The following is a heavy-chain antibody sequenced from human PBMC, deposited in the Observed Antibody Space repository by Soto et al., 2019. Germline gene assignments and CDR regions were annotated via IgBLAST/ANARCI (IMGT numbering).Heavy chain of an antibody. J-gene: IGHJ2*01. D-gene: IGHD3-22*01. CDR3: AKPPYMTLVRPFWQFDL. CDR1: GDSIGKSKYY. CDR2: VFYNRTT. V-gene: IGHV4-39*01. Sequence: QLQLQESGPGLLKSSETLSLTCTVSGDSIGKSKYYWGWIRQPPGKGLEGIGSVFYNRTTYHNPSLRSRVTMSVDTSNNQFSLRMSSVTAADTSVDYCAKPPYMTLVRPFWQFDLWGRGTLVTVSS.